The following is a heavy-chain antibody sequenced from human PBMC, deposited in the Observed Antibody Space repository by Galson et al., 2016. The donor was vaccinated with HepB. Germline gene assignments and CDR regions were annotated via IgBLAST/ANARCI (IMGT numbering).Heavy chain of an antibody. V-gene: IGHV1-46*01. J-gene: IGHJ4*02. CDR1: GYTFTSYY. Sequence: SVKVSCKASGYTFTSYYIHWVRQAPGQGLEWMGIINSRDGDTTYAQKFQVRVTMTRDTSTSTLYMELSSLRSEDTAVYYCARGYDRGDYWGQGTLVTVSS. CDR2: INSRDGDT. CDR3: ARGYDRGDY. D-gene: IGHD3-3*01.